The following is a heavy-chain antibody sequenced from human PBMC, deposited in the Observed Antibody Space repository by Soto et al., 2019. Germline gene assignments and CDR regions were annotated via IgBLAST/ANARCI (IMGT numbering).Heavy chain of an antibody. CDR1: GYTFTGYY. Sequence: ASVKVSCKASGYTFTGYYMHWVRQAPGQGLEWMGWINPNSGGTNYAQKFQGWVTMTRDTSISTAYVELSRLRSDDTAVYYCARVGQLPRKGAFDIWGQGTMVTVSS. D-gene: IGHD2-2*01. CDR3: ARVGQLPRKGAFDI. V-gene: IGHV1-2*04. CDR2: INPNSGGT. J-gene: IGHJ3*02.